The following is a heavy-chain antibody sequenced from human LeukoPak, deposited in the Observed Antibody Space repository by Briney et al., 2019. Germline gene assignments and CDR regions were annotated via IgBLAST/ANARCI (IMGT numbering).Heavy chain of an antibody. Sequence: SVKVSCKASGGTFSSYAISWVRRAPGQGLEWMGGIIPIFGTANYAQKFQGRVTITTDESTSTAYMELGSLRSEDTAVYYCALGSSGYYWVYWGQGTLVTVSS. CDR3: ALGSSGYYWVY. V-gene: IGHV1-69*05. J-gene: IGHJ4*02. D-gene: IGHD3-22*01. CDR2: IIPIFGTA. CDR1: GGTFSSYA.